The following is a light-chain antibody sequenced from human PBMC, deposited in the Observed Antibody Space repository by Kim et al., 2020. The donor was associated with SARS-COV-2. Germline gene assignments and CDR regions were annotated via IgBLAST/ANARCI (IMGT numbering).Light chain of an antibody. Sequence: DIQMTQSPSSLAASVGDRVTIACRASQRISTYLNWYQQKPGKAPKLLIYAASTLQSGVPSRFSGSGSGTDFTLTISSLQPEEFATYYCQQSHTTPLLTFGGGTKVDIK. CDR3: QQSHTTPLLT. CDR1: QRISTY. V-gene: IGKV1-39*01. CDR2: AAS. J-gene: IGKJ4*01.